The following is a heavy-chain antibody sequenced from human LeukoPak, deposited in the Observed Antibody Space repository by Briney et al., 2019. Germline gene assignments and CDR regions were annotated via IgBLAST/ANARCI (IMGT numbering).Heavy chain of an antibody. CDR2: IYHSGST. D-gene: IGHD6-19*01. J-gene: IGHJ6*03. CDR1: GYSISSGYY. Sequence: SETLSLTCTVSGYSISSGYYWGWIRQPPGKGLEWIGSIYHSGSTYYNPSLKSRVTISVDTSKNQFSLKLSSVTAADTAVYYCARVGIAVAGMEPYYYYYYMDVWGKGTTVTVSS. V-gene: IGHV4-38-2*02. CDR3: ARVGIAVAGMEPYYYYYYMDV.